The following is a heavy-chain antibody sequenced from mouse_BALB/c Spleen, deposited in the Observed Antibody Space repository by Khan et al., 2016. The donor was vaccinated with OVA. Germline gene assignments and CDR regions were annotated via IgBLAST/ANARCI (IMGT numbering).Heavy chain of an antibody. D-gene: IGHD2-1*01. J-gene: IGHJ3*01. CDR2: IYPGNVNT. CDR1: GYTFTDYY. Sequence: QVQLQQFGPELVKPGASVRISCKASGYTFTDYYINWMKQRPGQGLDWIGWIYPGNVNTKYNEKFKDKATLTADKSSSTAYMQLSSLTSEDAAVYFCAREGYYGNYRAWFAYWGQGTLVTVSA. V-gene: IGHV1S56*01. CDR3: AREGYYGNYRAWFAY.